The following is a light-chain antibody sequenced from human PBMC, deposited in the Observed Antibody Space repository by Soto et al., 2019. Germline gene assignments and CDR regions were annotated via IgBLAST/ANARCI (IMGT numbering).Light chain of an antibody. CDR1: QSVSSSY. CDR3: QQYGSSPGVT. Sequence: VMSQSSATLSVTPGERATLSCRASQSVSSSYLAWYQQKPGQAPRLLIYGASSRATGIPDRFSGSGSGTDFTLTISRLEPEDFAVYYCQQYGSSPGVTFGQGTRLEI. V-gene: IGKV3-20*01. J-gene: IGKJ5*01. CDR2: GAS.